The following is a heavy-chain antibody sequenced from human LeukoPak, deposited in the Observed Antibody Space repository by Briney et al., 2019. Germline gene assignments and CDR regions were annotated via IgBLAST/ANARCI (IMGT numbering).Heavy chain of an antibody. J-gene: IGHJ2*01. CDR2: IYSGGST. V-gene: IGHV3-53*01. Sequence: PGGSLRLSCAASGFTVSSNYMSWVRQAPGKGLERAPVIYSGGSTYYADSVKGRFTISRDNSKNTLYLQMNSLRAEDTAVYYCARELGRFYWYFDLWGRGTLVTVSS. CDR1: GFTVSSNY. D-gene: IGHD7-27*01. CDR3: ARELGRFYWYFDL.